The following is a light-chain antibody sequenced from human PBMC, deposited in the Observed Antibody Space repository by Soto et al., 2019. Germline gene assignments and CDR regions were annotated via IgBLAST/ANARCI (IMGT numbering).Light chain of an antibody. CDR1: QSVSSN. Sequence: EIVMTQSPATLSVSPGERATLSCRASQSVSSNIAWYQQKPGQAPRLLMYGASIRATGIPARFSGSGSGTESTIIISSLPADDAAVYYCQQNKNRPFTFGPGTKVDIK. V-gene: IGKV3-15*01. CDR3: QQNKNRPFT. J-gene: IGKJ3*01. CDR2: GAS.